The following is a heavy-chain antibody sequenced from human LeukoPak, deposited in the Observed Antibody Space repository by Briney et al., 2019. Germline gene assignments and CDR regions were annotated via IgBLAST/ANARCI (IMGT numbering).Heavy chain of an antibody. D-gene: IGHD7-27*01. J-gene: IGHJ4*02. CDR3: ASSNWGYFDY. V-gene: IGHV4-59*08. CDR1: GGSISSYY. Sequence: SETLSLTCTVSGGSISSYYWSWIRQPPGKGLEWIGYIYYSGSTNYNPSLKRRVTISVDTSKNQFSLKLSSVTAADTAVYYCASSNWGYFDYWGQGTLVTVSS. CDR2: IYYSGST.